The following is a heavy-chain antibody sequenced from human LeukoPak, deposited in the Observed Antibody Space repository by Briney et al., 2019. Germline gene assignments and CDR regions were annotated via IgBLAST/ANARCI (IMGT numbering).Heavy chain of an antibody. J-gene: IGHJ6*02. Sequence: PGGSLRLSCAASGFTFSTSAMNWLRQAPGKGLEWVSVIGGSGDTTYYADSVRGRFTISRDNFKNTLYLQMNSLTAEDTAIYYCAKGKSLPHYYYYGMDVWGQGTTVTASS. CDR3: AKGKSLPHYYYYGMDV. CDR2: IGGSGDTT. V-gene: IGHV3-23*01. CDR1: GFTFSTSA.